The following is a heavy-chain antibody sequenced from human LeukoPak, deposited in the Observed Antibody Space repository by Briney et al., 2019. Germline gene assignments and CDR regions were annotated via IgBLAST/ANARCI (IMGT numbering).Heavy chain of an antibody. CDR1: GSRFTSYW. CDR3: ARHLLTPGGSYYFDF. CDR2: IYPGDSDI. J-gene: IGHJ4*02. V-gene: IGHV5-51*01. D-gene: IGHD1-26*01. Sequence: GESLKISCWDSGSRFTSYWIGWVREMPGKGLEWLGIIYPGDSDIRYSPSFQGQVTISADKSISTAYLQWSSLRASGTAIYYCARHLLTPGGSYYFDFWGQGTLVTVSS.